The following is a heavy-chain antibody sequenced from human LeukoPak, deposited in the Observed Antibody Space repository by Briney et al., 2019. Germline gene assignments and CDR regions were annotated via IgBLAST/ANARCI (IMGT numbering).Heavy chain of an antibody. D-gene: IGHD3-10*01. CDR1: GGSISSYY. J-gene: IGHJ5*02. V-gene: IGHV4-59*01. CDR2: IYYSGST. CDR3: AREEYYGSGNWFDP. Sequence: QSSETLSLTCTVSGGSISSYYWSWIRQPPGKGLEWIGYIYYSGSTNYNPSLKSRVTISVDTSKNQFSLKLSSVTAADTAVYYCAREEYYGSGNWFDPWGQGTLVTVSS.